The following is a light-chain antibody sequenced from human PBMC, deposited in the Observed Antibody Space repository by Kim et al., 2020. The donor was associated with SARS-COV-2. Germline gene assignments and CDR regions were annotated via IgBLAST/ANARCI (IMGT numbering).Light chain of an antibody. CDR2: EVN. J-gene: IGLJ2*01. CDR1: SSDI. V-gene: IGLV2-23*02. CDR3: CSYEGTVV. Sequence: QSALTQPASVSGSPGQSITISCTGASSDIVSWYQHHPGEAPKLIIFEVNERPSQISNRFSGSKSGNTASLTIAGLQAEDEANYYCCSYEGTVVFGGG.